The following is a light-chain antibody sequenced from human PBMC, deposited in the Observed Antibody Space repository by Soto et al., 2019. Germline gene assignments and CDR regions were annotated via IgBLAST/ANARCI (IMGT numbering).Light chain of an antibody. CDR1: QSVSSSY. CDR3: QQYGSTRIT. J-gene: IGKJ5*01. Sequence: EIVLTQSPGTLSLSPGERATLSCRASQSVSSSYLAWYQQKPGQDPRLLIYDASSRATGIPDRFSGSGSGTDFTLTISRLEPEDFAVYYCQQYGSTRITFGQGTRLEIK. V-gene: IGKV3-20*01. CDR2: DAS.